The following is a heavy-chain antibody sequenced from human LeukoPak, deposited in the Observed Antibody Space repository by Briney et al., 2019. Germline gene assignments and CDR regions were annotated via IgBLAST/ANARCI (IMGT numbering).Heavy chain of an antibody. D-gene: IGHD6-13*01. V-gene: IGHV3-30*02. CDR2: IRHDGSNK. CDR1: GFTFSSYG. CDR3: AKIIRDSSWFGQLGY. Sequence: GGSLRLSCAASGFTFSSYGMHWVRQAPGKGLEWVAFIRHDGSNKYYADSVKGRFTISRDNSKNTLYLQMNSLRAEDTAVYYCAKIIRDSSWFGQLGYWGQGTLVTVSS. J-gene: IGHJ4*02.